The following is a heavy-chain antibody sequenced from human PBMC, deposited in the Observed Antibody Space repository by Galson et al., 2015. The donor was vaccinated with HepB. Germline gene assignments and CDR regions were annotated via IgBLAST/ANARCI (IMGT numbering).Heavy chain of an antibody. CDR3: ARQGTPFSRPAHYMDV. J-gene: IGHJ6*03. Sequence: TLSLTCAVYGGSFRGYYWSWIRQPPGKGLEWIGEINHSGSTNYNPSLKSRVTISVDTSKNQFSLKLSSVTAADTAVYYCARQGTPFSRPAHYMDVWGKGTTVTVSS. CDR1: GGSFRGYY. V-gene: IGHV4-34*01. CDR2: INHSGST. D-gene: IGHD3-10*01.